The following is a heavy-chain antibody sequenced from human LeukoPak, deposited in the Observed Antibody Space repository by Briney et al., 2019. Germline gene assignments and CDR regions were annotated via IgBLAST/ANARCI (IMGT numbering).Heavy chain of an antibody. V-gene: IGHV5-51*01. CDR1: GYSFTSYW. J-gene: IGHJ3*02. CDR3: ARSPFTMRNAFDI. D-gene: IGHD3-22*01. Sequence: GESLKISCKGSGYSFTSYWIGWLRQMPGKGLEWMGIIYPGDSDTRYSPSFQGQVTISADKSISTAYLQWSSLKASDTAMYYCARSPFTMRNAFDIWGQGTMVTVSS. CDR2: IYPGDSDT.